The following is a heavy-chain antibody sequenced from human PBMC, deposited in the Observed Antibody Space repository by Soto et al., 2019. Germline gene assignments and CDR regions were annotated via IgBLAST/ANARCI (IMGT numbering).Heavy chain of an antibody. CDR3: ARTVRDIVVVPAADADAFDI. Sequence: GESLKISCKGSGYSFTSYWIGWVRQMPGKGLEWMGIIYPGDSDTRYSPSFQGQVTISADKSISTAYLQWSSLKASDTAMYYCARTVRDIVVVPAADADAFDIWGQGTRVTVSS. CDR1: GYSFTSYW. CDR2: IYPGDSDT. J-gene: IGHJ3*02. V-gene: IGHV5-51*01. D-gene: IGHD2-2*01.